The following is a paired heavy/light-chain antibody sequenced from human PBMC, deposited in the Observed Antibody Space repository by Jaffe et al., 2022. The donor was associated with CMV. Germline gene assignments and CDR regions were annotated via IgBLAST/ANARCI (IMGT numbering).Heavy chain of an antibody. CDR3: ARDYSGGYYWFDP. D-gene: IGHD6-19*01. Sequence: QVQLQESGPGLVKPSETLSLTCTVSGGSINNYYWSWIRQPPGKGLEWIGYIYYSGYTNYNPSLKSRVTISVDTSKNQFSLKLSSVTAADTAIYYCARDYSGGYYWFDPWGQGTLVTVSS. J-gene: IGHJ5*02. V-gene: IGHV4-59*01. CDR1: GGSINNYY. CDR2: IYYSGYT.
Light chain of an antibody. J-gene: IGKJ3*01. CDR3: QQYGGSPF. Sequence: EIVLTQSPGTLSLSPGERATLSCRASQSVSASHLAWYQQKPGQAPRLLIYGASSRATGIPDRFSGSGSGTDFTLTISRLEPEDFAVYYCQQYGGSPFFGPGTKVDIK. V-gene: IGKV3-20*01. CDR2: GAS. CDR1: QSVSASH.